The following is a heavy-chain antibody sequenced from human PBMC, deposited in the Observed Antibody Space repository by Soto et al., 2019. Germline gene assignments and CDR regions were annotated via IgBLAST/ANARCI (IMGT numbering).Heavy chain of an antibody. CDR1: GFTFSSCA. Sequence: GGSLRLSCAASGFTFSSCAMSWVRQAPGKGLEWVSGISGSGGGTYYADSVKGRFTISRDNSKNTLYLQMNSLRAEDTAVYYCAKDRSRSYGSGYPLGYFDYWGQGTLVTVAS. J-gene: IGHJ4*02. D-gene: IGHD3-22*01. CDR2: ISGSGGGT. CDR3: AKDRSRSYGSGYPLGYFDY. V-gene: IGHV3-23*01.